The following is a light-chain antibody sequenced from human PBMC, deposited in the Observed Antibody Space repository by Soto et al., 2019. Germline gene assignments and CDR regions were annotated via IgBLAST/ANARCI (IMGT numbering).Light chain of an antibody. CDR2: GAS. Sequence: EIVLPQSPGTLSLSPGERATLSCRRSQSVKSSYLAWYQQKAGQPPRLLIYGASTRATGIPARFSGSGSETEFTLTISSLQAEDSAVYFCQQYNNWPTWTFGQGTKVDIK. CDR1: QSVKSSY. V-gene: IGKV3-15*01. J-gene: IGKJ1*01. CDR3: QQYNNWPTWT.